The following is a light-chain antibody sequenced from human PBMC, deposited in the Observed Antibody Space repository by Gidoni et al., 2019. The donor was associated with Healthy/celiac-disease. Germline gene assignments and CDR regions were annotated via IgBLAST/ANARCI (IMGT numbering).Light chain of an antibody. J-gene: IGLJ1*01. CDR2: DVS. Sequence: QSALTQPASVSGSPGQSITISCTRTSSDVGGYNYVSWYQQHPGKAPKLMIYDVSNRPSGVSNRFSGSKSGNTASLTISGLQAEDEADYYCSSYTSSSTLVFGTGTKV. V-gene: IGLV2-14*03. CDR1: SSDVGGYNY. CDR3: SSYTSSSTLV.